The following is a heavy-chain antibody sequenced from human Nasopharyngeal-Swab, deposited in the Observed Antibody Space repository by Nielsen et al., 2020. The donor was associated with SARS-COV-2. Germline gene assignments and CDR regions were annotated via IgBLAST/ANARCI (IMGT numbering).Heavy chain of an antibody. J-gene: IGHJ6*02. D-gene: IGHD6-19*01. CDR2: ISYDGSNK. CDR1: GFTFSSYA. Sequence: GESLKISCAASGFTFSSYAMHWVRQAPGKGLEWVAVISYDGSNKYYADSVKGRFTISRDNSKNTLYLQMNSLRAEDTAVYYCARDPTSVAGTGDYYYGMDVWGQGTTVTVSS. CDR3: ARDPTSVAGTGDYYYGMDV. V-gene: IGHV3-30-3*01.